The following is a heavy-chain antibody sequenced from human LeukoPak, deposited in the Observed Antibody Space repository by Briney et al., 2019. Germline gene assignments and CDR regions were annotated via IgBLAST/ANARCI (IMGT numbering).Heavy chain of an antibody. CDR2: IWYDGSNK. Sequence: RGSLRLSCAASGFTFSSYGMHWVRQAPGKGLEWVAVIWYDGSNKYYADSVKGRFTISRDNSKNTLYLQMNSLRAEDTAVYYCAIDPWGYQLLFWFDPWGQGTLVTVSS. CDR3: AIDPWGYQLLFWFDP. D-gene: IGHD2-2*01. J-gene: IGHJ5*02. V-gene: IGHV3-33*01. CDR1: GFTFSSYG.